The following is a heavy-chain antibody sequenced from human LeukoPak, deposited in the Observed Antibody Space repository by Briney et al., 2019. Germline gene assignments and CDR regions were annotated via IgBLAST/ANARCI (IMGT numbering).Heavy chain of an antibody. CDR2: IKSKTDGGTT. Sequence: WIRQPPGKGLEWVGRIKSKTDGGTTDYAAPVKGRFTISRDDSKNTLYLQMNSLKTEDTAVYYCTWGIAVAGTFPKQYYFDYWGQGTLVTVSS. J-gene: IGHJ4*02. V-gene: IGHV3-15*01. CDR3: TWGIAVAGTFPKQYYFDY. D-gene: IGHD6-19*01.